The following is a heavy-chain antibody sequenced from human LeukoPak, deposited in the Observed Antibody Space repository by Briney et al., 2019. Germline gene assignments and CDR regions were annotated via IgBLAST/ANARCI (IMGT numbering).Heavy chain of an antibody. CDR3: ARGSYYYFDY. J-gene: IGHJ4*02. D-gene: IGHD3-10*01. CDR1: SGSISSYY. V-gene: IGHV4-59*06. Sequence: SETLSLTCTVSSGSISSYYWSWIRQPPGKGLEWIGYIYYSGSTYYNPSLKSRVTISVDTSKSQFSLKLSSVTAADTAVYYCARGSYYYFDYWGQGTLVTVSS. CDR2: IYYSGST.